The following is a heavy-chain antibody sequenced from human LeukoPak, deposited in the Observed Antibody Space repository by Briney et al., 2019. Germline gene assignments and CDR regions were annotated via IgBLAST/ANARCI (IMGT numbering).Heavy chain of an antibody. CDR3: ATLYDSAGYYRTPNDS. V-gene: IGHV3-30-3*01. CDR2: ISFDGNNK. CDR1: AFTFSSSA. D-gene: IGHD3-22*01. J-gene: IGHJ4*02. Sequence: QAGGSLRLSCTASAFTFSSSAFHWVRQAPGKGLEWVAVISFDGNNKHYADSVKGRFTVFRDNSRHTLYLQMNSLGPEDTAMYYCATLYDSAGYYRTPNDSWGQGTLVTVSS.